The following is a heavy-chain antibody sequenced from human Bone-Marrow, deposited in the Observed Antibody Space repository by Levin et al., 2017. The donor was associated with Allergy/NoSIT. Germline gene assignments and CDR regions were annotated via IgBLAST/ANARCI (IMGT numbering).Heavy chain of an antibody. J-gene: IGHJ5*02. CDR3: VRSNINNWFDP. D-gene: IGHD2/OR15-2a*01. Sequence: KSSETLSLTCAISGDSISSNTAAWSWIRQSPSRGFEWLGRTYFRSKWFYEYEVSVKSRISINADAAKNQFSLQLNSVTPEDTAVYYCVRSNINNWFDPWGQGILVIVSS. CDR2: TYFRSKWFY. CDR1: GDSISSNTAA. V-gene: IGHV6-1*01.